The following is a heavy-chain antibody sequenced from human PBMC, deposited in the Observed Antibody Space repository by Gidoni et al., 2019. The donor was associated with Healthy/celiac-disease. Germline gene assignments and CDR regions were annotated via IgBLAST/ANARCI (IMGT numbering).Heavy chain of an antibody. CDR1: GFTFSSYA. V-gene: IGHV3-23*01. Sequence: EVQLLESGGGLVQPGGSLRLSCAASGFTFSSYAMSWVRQAPGKGLEWVSAIRGSGGSTYYADSVKGRFTISRDNSKNTLYLQMNSLRAEDTAVYYCAKRDGYNPDFDYWGQGTLVTVSS. J-gene: IGHJ4*02. CDR2: IRGSGGST. D-gene: IGHD5-12*01. CDR3: AKRDGYNPDFDY.